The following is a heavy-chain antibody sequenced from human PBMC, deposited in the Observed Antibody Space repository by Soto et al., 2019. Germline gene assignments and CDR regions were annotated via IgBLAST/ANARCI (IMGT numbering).Heavy chain of an antibody. J-gene: IGHJ6*02. V-gene: IGHV3-74*01. D-gene: IGHD2-15*01. CDR1: GFNFGTSW. CDR3: AKDTAYAMDV. Sequence: EVQLVESGGGLVQPGGSLRLSCAASGFNFGTSWITWVRQGPGKGLVWVSQINSDGSGTTYADSVKGRFTISRDNAKNTVYLQMNSLRAEDTAVYYCAKDTAYAMDVWGQGTTVTVSS. CDR2: INSDGSGT.